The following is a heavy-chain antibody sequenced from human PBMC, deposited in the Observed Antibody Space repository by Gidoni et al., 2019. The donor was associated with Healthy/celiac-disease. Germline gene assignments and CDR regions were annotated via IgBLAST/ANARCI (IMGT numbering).Heavy chain of an antibody. V-gene: IGHV3-9*01. CDR3: AKGAIRYYPRWYFDL. D-gene: IGHD1-26*01. CDR2: SSCDSVSI. J-gene: IGHJ2*01. Sequence: EVQLVESGGGLVQKGRSMSVSCAAWGSTFDGYAMHWVREAPGTGLDWGSVSSCDSVSIGYADSVKGRFTISRDNAKNSLYLQMNSLMAEDTALYYCAKGAIRYYPRWYFDLCGRGTLVTVSS. CDR1: GSTFDGYA.